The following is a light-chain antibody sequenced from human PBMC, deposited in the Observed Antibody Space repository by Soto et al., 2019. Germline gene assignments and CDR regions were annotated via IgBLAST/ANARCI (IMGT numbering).Light chain of an antibody. CDR1: QSLTNTF. J-gene: IGKJ4*01. V-gene: IGKV3-20*01. CDR2: GAS. Sequence: EILLTQSPGTLSLSPGDRATLSCRASQSLTNTFLAWYQQIPGQTPRLLIYGASTRATGIPDRFSGSGSGTDFTLTISRLEPEDFAVYCCQQYGTLPLSFGGGTKVEIK. CDR3: QQYGTLPLS.